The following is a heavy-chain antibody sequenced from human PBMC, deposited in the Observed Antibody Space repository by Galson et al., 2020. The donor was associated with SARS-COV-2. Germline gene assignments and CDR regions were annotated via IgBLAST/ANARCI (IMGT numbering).Heavy chain of an antibody. D-gene: IGHD1-7*01. CDR1: AGSISSYS. CDR2: ISHTGST. CDR3: AISKPLTGTHFDAFDI. Sequence: SETLSPTCTVSAGSISSYSWSWIRQPPGKGLEWIGYISHTGSTNYTPSLKSRVTISVDTSKNQFSLKLSSVTAADTAVYYCAISKPLTGTHFDAFDIWGQGTMVTVSS. J-gene: IGHJ3*02. V-gene: IGHV4-59*01.